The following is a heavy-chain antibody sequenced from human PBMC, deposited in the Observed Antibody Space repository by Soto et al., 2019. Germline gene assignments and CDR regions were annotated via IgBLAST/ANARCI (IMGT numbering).Heavy chain of an antibody. Sequence: PSETLSLTCTVSGGSISSGGYYWSWIRQHPGKGLEWIGYIYYSGSTYYNPSLKSRVTISVDTSKNQFSLKLSSVTAADTAVYYCARIYYDILADYYYMDVWGKGTTVTVS. V-gene: IGHV4-31*03. CDR1: GGSISSGGYY. J-gene: IGHJ6*03. CDR2: IYYSGST. CDR3: ARIYYDILADYYYMDV. D-gene: IGHD3-9*01.